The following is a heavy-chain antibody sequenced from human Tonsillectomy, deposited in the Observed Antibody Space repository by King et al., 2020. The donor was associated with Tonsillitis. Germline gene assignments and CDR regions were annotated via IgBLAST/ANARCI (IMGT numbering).Heavy chain of an antibody. V-gene: IGHV4-34*01. CDR2: VDYSGGT. D-gene: IGHD5-12*01. Sequence: VQLQQSGAGLLEPSETLSLTCAVYGGPFNSYYWNWVRQPPGKGLEWIGRVDYSGGTSYNPSLQSRVTISLDTSKTQVSLKLTSVTAADTAVYYCALDIETGHYAYYYMDDWGKGTTVSVSS. J-gene: IGHJ6*03. CDR3: ALDIETGHYAYYYMDD. CDR1: GGPFNSYY.